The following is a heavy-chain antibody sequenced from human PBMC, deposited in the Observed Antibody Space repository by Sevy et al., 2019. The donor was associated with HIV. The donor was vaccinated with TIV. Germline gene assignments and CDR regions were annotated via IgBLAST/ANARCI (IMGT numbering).Heavy chain of an antibody. CDR2: IIPIFGTA. V-gene: IGHV1-69*13. CDR1: GGTFSSYA. J-gene: IGHJ6*02. Sequence: ASVKVSCKASGGTFSSYAISWVRQAPGQGLEWMGGIIPIFGTANYAQKFQGRVTITADESTSTAYMELSSLRSEATAVCYCARVKGYYVSSGYAHVSYGMDVWGQGTTVTVSS. CDR3: ARVKGYYVSSGYAHVSYGMDV. D-gene: IGHD3-22*01.